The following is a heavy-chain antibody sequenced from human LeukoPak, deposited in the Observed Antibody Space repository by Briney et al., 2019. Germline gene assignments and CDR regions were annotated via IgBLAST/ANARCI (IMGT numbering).Heavy chain of an antibody. Sequence: GGSLRLSCAASGFTFSSYAMSWVRQAPGKGLEWVSTISSYGATYHADSVKGRFTISRDNSRNTLYLQMHSLRAEDTAVYYCAKDLRRRYYFGSGSRGGTFDIWGQGTMVTVSS. D-gene: IGHD3-10*01. J-gene: IGHJ3*02. CDR2: ISSYGAT. V-gene: IGHV3-23*01. CDR3: AKDLRRRYYFGSGSRGGTFDI. CDR1: GFTFSSYA.